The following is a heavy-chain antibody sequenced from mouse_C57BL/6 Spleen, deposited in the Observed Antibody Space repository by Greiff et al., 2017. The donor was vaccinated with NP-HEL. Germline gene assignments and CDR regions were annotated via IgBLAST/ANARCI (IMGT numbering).Heavy chain of an antibody. CDR1: GFTFSDYY. D-gene: IGHD1-1*02. Sequence: EVKLMESEGGLVQPGSSMKLSCTASGFTFSDYYMAWVSQVPGKGLEWVANINSDGSSTYYLDTLKSRFNISRDNAKHTLYLQMSSLTSEDTATYYCARDRGNWYFDVWGTGTTVTVSS. CDR2: INSDGSST. V-gene: IGHV5-16*01. J-gene: IGHJ1*03. CDR3: ARDRGNWYFDV.